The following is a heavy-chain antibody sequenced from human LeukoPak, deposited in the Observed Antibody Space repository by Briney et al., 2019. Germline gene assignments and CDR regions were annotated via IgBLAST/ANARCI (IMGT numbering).Heavy chain of an antibody. V-gene: IGHV3-30-3*01. J-gene: IGHJ4*02. Sequence: PGRSLRLSCAASGFTFSSYAMHWARQAPGKGLEWVAVISYDGSNKYYADSVKGRFTISRDNSKNTLYLQMNSLRAEDTAVYYCARGEGSEDYYWGQGTLVTVSS. CDR2: ISYDGSNK. D-gene: IGHD3-16*01. CDR3: ARGEGSEDYY. CDR1: GFTFSSYA.